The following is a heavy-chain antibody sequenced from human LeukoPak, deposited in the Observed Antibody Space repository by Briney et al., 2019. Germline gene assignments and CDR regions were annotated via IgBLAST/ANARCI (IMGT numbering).Heavy chain of an antibody. D-gene: IGHD3-22*01. Sequence: PGGSLRLSCAASGFTFSSYAMSWVRQAPGKGLEWVSAISGGGGSTYYADSVKGRFTISRDNSKNTLYLQMNSLRAEDTAVYYCANAIGPMIVVVDYYYGMDVWGQGTTVTVSS. J-gene: IGHJ6*02. CDR3: ANAIGPMIVVVDYYYGMDV. CDR2: ISGGGGST. V-gene: IGHV3-23*01. CDR1: GFTFSSYA.